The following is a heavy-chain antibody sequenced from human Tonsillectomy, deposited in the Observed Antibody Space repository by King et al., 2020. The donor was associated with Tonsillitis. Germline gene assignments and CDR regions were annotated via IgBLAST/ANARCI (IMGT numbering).Heavy chain of an antibody. CDR1: GFTFSSYG. D-gene: IGHD3-16*02. CDR2: ISYDGSNK. CDR3: AKLSGRTSFDY. J-gene: IGHJ4*02. V-gene: IGHV3-30*18. Sequence: VQLVESGGGVVQPGRSLRLSCAASGFTFSSYGMHWVRQAPGKGLEWVAVISYDGSNKYYADSVKGRFTISRDNSKNTLYLQMNSLRAEDTAVYYCAKLSGRTSFDYWGQGTLVTVSS.